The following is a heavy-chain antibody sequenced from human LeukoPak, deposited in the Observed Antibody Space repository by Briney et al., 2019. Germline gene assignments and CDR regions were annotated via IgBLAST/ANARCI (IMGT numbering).Heavy chain of an antibody. D-gene: IGHD3-22*01. CDR3: ARQRNYYDSSGYDY. CDR2: THHSGNT. Sequence: PSETLSLTCIVSGDSVSGYYWNWIRQPPGKGLEWIGYTHHSGNTLYNPSLKSRVTTSVDTSKNQFSLSLSSVTAADTAVYYCARQRNYYDSSGYDYWGQGTLVTVSS. J-gene: IGHJ4*02. V-gene: IGHV4-59*08. CDR1: GDSVSGYY.